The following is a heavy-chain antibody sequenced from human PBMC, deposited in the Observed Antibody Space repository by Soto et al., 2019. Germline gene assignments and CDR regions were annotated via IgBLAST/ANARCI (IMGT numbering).Heavy chain of an antibody. J-gene: IGHJ3*01. CDR2: ISPDGNKA. CDR3: VRGPSHGAFDL. Sequence: QVQLVESGGDVVQPGRSLRLSCAASGSTFSSYDIHWVRQAPGKGLEWVAHISPDGNKAYYADSVKGRFIISRDNARNTVYLQVNRLRPEDTAVSHCVRGPSHGAFDLWGQGTLVTVSS. V-gene: IGHV3-30-3*01. CDR1: GSTFSSYD.